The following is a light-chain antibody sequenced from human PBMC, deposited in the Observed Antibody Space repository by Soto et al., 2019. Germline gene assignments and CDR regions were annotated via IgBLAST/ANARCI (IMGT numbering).Light chain of an antibody. J-gene: IGKJ2*01. CDR2: DAS. Sequence: EIVLTQSPATLSLSPGERATLSCRASQSVSSYLAWYQQKPVQAPRLLIYDASNRATGIPARFSGSGSGTDFTLTISSLEPEDFAVYYCQQRSNCPPYTFGQGTKLEIK. V-gene: IGKV3-11*01. CDR1: QSVSSY. CDR3: QQRSNCPPYT.